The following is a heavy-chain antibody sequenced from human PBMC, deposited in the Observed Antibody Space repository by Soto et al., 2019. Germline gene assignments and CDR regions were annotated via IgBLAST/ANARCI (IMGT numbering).Heavy chain of an antibody. Sequence: GGSLGLSCSASGFTFSTSPMHWVRQAPGKGLEYVSAISPTGGTTYYADSLKGRFTTSRDNSKSTLYLHMSSLRTEDTAVYYCGRKEVSGPIDYWGQGTRVTVSS. J-gene: IGHJ4*02. CDR2: ISPTGGTT. CDR1: GFTFSTSP. CDR3: GRKEVSGPIDY. V-gene: IGHV3-64D*06.